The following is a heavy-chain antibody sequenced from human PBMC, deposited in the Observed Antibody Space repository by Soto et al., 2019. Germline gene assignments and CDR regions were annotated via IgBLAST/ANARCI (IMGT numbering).Heavy chain of an antibody. V-gene: IGHV3-21*02. Sequence: VQLVESGGGLVKPGGSLRLSCAASGFTFSTSNMNWVRQAPGKGLEWVSSISTKYTYIYYADSVKGRFTISRDNARNSLFLQMNNLRAEDTAVYYCATLRGAIIRGGIIDYWGQGALVTVSS. CDR3: ATLRGAIIRGGIIDY. J-gene: IGHJ4*02. CDR1: GFTFSTSN. D-gene: IGHD3-10*01. CDR2: ISTKYTYI.